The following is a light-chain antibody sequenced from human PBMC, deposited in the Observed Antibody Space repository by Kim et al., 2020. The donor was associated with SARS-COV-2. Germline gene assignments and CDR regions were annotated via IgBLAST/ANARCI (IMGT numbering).Light chain of an antibody. CDR2: WAS. CDR3: QQYYNTPPT. J-gene: IGKJ4*01. Sequence: ATINCKSSQSVLYRSNNKNHLAWYQKKPGQPPKLLIYWASTRESGVPDRFSGSGSGTDFTLTISSLQAEDVAVYCCQQYYNTPPTFGGGTKVDIK. CDR1: QSVLYRSNNKNH. V-gene: IGKV4-1*01.